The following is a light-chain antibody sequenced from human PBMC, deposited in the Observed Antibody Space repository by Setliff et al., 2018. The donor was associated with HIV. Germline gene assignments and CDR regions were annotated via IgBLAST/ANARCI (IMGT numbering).Light chain of an antibody. V-gene: IGLV2-14*03. CDR3: CSYTSSSTSV. CDR2: DVN. Sequence: QSALTQPASVSWSPGQSITISCTGTSRDVGDYNYVSWYRQHPGKAPRLIIYDVNKRPSGVSNRFYGSKSGNTASLTISGLQVEDEGDYYCCSYTSSSTSVFGTGTKVTVL. CDR1: SRDVGDYNY. J-gene: IGLJ1*01.